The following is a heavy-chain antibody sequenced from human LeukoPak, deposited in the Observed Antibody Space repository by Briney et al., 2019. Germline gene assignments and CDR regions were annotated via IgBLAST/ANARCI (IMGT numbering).Heavy chain of an antibody. CDR3: ARNRYYYGSGNYGVPNWFDP. D-gene: IGHD3-10*01. CDR1: GGSFSGYY. V-gene: IGHV4-34*01. CDR2: INHSGST. Sequence: SETLSLTCAAYGGSFSGYYWSWIRQPPGKGLEWIGEINHSGSTNYNPSLKSRVTISVDTSKNQFSLKLSSVTAADTAVYYCARNRYYYGSGNYGVPNWFDPWGQRTLVTVSS. J-gene: IGHJ5*02.